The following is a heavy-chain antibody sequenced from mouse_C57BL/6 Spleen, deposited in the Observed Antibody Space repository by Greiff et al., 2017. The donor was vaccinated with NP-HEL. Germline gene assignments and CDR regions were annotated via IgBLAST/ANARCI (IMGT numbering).Heavy chain of an antibody. CDR2: ISSGSSTI. V-gene: IGHV5-17*01. CDR1: GFTFSDYG. CDR3: AREYYYGSSWYYFDY. Sequence: EVQLQQSGGGLVKPGGSLKLSCAASGFTFSDYGMHWVRQAPEKGLEWVAYISSGSSTIYYADTVKGRFTISRDNAKNTLFLQMTSLRSEDTAMYYCAREYYYGSSWYYFDYWGQGTTLTVSS. J-gene: IGHJ2*01. D-gene: IGHD1-1*01.